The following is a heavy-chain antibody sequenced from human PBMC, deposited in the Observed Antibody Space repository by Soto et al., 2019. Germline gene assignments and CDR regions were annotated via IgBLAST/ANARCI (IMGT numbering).Heavy chain of an antibody. CDR3: VRGGGGGLFDP. CDR2: ISPGSRYP. D-gene: IGHD2-15*01. J-gene: IGHJ5*02. V-gene: IGHV3-11*06. Sequence: GGSLRLSCAGSGFTFGDSYMSWIRQAPGKGLEWLSYISPGSRYPAYADSVEGRFTISRDNAKRSLYLQMMSLTAEDTAIYYCVRGGGGGLFDPWGQGTMVTVSS. CDR1: GFTFGDSY.